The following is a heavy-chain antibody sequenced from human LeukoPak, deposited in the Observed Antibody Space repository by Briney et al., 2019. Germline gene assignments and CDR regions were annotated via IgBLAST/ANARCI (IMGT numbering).Heavy chain of an antibody. J-gene: IGHJ4*02. CDR3: AKDLAYGSGSYGFDY. Sequence: GGSLRLSCAASGFTFSTYAMTWVRQAPGKGLEWVSLSGTGGSTYYADSVKGRFTISRDNSKNTLYLQMNSLRAEDTAVYYCAKDLAYGSGSYGFDYWGQGTLVTVSS. D-gene: IGHD3-10*01. V-gene: IGHV3-23*01. CDR2: SGTGGST. CDR1: GFTFSTYA.